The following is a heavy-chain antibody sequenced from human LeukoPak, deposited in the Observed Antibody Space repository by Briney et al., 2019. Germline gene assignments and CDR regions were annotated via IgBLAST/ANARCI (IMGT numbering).Heavy chain of an antibody. Sequence: PSETLSLTCAVSVYSISSGYYWGWIRQPPGKGLEWIGSIYHSGSTYYNPSLKSRVTISVDTSKNQFSLKLSSVTAADTAVYYCARDSRFGEGEIDYWGQGTLVTVSS. CDR2: IYHSGST. J-gene: IGHJ4*02. CDR1: VYSISSGYY. CDR3: ARDSRFGEGEIDY. V-gene: IGHV4-38-2*02. D-gene: IGHD3-10*01.